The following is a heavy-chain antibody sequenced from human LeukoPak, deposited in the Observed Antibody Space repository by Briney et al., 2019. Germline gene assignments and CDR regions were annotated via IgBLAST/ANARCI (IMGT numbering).Heavy chain of an antibody. CDR3: ARSRVPRVGSRQVKGGYDAFDI. CDR2: IYYSGST. J-gene: IGHJ3*02. CDR1: GGSISSYY. D-gene: IGHD1-26*01. Sequence: SETLSLTCTVSGGSISSYYWSWIRQSPGKGLEWIGYIYYSGSTNYNPSLKSRVTISVDTSKNQFSLRLRSVTAEDTAVYYCARSRVPRVGSRQVKGGYDAFDIWGQGTMVTVSS. V-gene: IGHV4-59*01.